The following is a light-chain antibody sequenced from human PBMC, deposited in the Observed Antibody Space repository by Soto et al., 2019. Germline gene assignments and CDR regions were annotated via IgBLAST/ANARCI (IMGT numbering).Light chain of an antibody. CDR2: GVS. CDR3: QQFGSSPPIT. CDR1: QSISSSY. Sequence: EIVLTQSPGTLSLSPLERSTLSCRASQSISSSYLAWYQQKPGQAPRLLMYGVSIRATGIPDRFSGGGSGTDFTLTISRLEPEDFAVYYCQQFGSSPPITFGQGTRLEIK. V-gene: IGKV3-20*01. J-gene: IGKJ5*01.